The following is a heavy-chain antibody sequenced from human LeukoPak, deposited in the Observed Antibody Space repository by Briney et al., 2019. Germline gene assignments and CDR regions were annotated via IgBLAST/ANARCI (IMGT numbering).Heavy chain of an antibody. J-gene: IGHJ5*02. CDR2: INPNGGGT. D-gene: IGHD1-20*01. V-gene: IGHV1-2*02. Sequence: ASVKLSCTASGYTFTGYSMHWVRQAPGQGLEWIGWINPNGGGTYYAQKFQDGVTMTRDTSISTAYMELSRLRSDDTSVYYCARGSPNNSNWFDPWGQGTLVTVSS. CDR1: GYTFTGYS. CDR3: ARGSPNNSNWFDP.